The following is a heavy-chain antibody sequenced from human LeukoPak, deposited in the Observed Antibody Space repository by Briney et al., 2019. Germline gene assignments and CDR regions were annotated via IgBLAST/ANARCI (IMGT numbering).Heavy chain of an antibody. J-gene: IGHJ4*02. CDR2: IYHSGST. CDR1: GGSISSSNW. D-gene: IGHD6-13*01. Sequence: SETLSLTRAVSGGSISSSNWWSWVRQPPGKGLEWIGEIYHSGSTNYNPSLKSRVTISVDKSKNQFSLKLSSVTAADTAVYYCASQYSSSWDYYFDYWGQGTLVTVSS. CDR3: ASQYSSSWDYYFDY. V-gene: IGHV4-4*02.